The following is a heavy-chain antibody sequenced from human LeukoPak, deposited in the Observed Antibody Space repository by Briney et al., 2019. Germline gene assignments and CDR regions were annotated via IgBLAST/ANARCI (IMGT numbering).Heavy chain of an antibody. D-gene: IGHD6-19*01. CDR1: GFTFSNYW. V-gene: IGHV3-30*03. CDR2: ISYDGSNK. CDR3: ARDRGAVAGTYYYYYMDV. Sequence: GGSLRLSCAASGFTFSNYWMHWVRQAPGKGLEWVAVISYDGSNKYYADSVKGRFTISRDNSKNTLYLQMNSLRAEDTAVYYCARDRGAVAGTYYYYYMDVWGKGTTVTVSS. J-gene: IGHJ6*03.